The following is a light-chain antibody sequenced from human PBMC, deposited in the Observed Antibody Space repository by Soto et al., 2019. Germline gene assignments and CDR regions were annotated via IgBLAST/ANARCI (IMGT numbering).Light chain of an antibody. CDR1: SSDDGGYNY. V-gene: IGLV2-14*01. J-gene: IGLJ3*02. CDR3: SSYTSSSTPLV. Sequence: QSVLTRPASVSGSPGQSITISCTGTSSDDGGYNYVSWYQQHPGKAPKLMIYDVTNRPSGVSNRFSGSKSGNTASLTISGLQAEDEADYYCSSYTSSSTPLVFGGGTKVTVL. CDR2: DVT.